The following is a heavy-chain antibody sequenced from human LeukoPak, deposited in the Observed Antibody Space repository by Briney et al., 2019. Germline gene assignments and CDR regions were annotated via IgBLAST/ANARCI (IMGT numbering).Heavy chain of an antibody. CDR2: IYYSGST. Sequence: PSETLSLTCTVSGGSISSSSYNWGWIRQPPGKGLEWIGNIYYSGSTYYNPSLKSRVTISADTFKNQFSLKLSSETAIDSATYYCASLGSSAPLYYFDYWGQGTLVTVSS. D-gene: IGHD6-19*01. V-gene: IGHV4-39*01. CDR1: GGSISSSSYN. CDR3: ASLGSSAPLYYFDY. J-gene: IGHJ4*02.